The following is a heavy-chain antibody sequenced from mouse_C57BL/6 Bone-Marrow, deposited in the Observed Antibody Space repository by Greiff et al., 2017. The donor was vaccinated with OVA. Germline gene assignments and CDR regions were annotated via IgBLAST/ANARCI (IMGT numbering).Heavy chain of an antibody. CDR3: ARNSSGYPFAY. CDR1: GYTFTSYW. Sequence: QVQLKESGTELVKPGASVKLSCKASGYTFTSYWMHWVKQRPGQGLEWIGDIYPGSGSTNYNEKFKSKATLTVDTSSSTAYMQLSSLTSEDSAVYYWARNSSGYPFAYGGQGTLVTVSA. D-gene: IGHD3-2*02. J-gene: IGHJ3*01. V-gene: IGHV1-55*01. CDR2: IYPGSGST.